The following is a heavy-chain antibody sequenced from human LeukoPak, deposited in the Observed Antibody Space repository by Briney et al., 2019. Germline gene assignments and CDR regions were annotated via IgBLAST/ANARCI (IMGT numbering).Heavy chain of an antibody. J-gene: IGHJ4*02. CDR1: GGSFSGYY. CDR3: ARAPPPGASVAGTYQPGTF. D-gene: IGHD6-19*01. V-gene: IGHV4-34*01. CDR2: INHSGST. Sequence: SETLSLTCAVYGGSFSGYYWSWIRQPPGKGLEWIGEINHSGSTNYNPSLKSRVTISVDTSKNQFSLKLSSVTAADTAVYYCARAPPPGASVAGTYQPGTFWGQGNPGHRLL.